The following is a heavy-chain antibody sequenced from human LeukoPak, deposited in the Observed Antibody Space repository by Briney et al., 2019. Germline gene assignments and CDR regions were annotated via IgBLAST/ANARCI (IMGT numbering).Heavy chain of an antibody. Sequence: SETLSLTCTVSGGSISSQYWSWIRQPAGKGLEWIGRIYASGSTNYNPSLKSRTTISLDTSKNQFSLKLSSMTAADTAVYYCASMVRGVVTHHFDFWGQGTLVTVSS. CDR2: IYASGST. V-gene: IGHV4-4*07. CDR3: ASMVRGVVTHHFDF. D-gene: IGHD3-10*01. CDR1: GGSISSQY. J-gene: IGHJ4*02.